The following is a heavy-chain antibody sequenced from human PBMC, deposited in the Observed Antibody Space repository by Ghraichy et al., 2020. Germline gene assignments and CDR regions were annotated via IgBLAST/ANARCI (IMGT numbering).Heavy chain of an antibody. D-gene: IGHD6-13*01. J-gene: IGHJ4*02. CDR2: SRDKPNSYTT. V-gene: IGHV3-72*01. CDR3: ARPYSGSWDGAFFDI. CDR1: GFRLSNHY. Sequence: GGSLRLSCVASGFRLSNHYMDWVRQAPGKGLEWVGRSRDKPNSYTTEYAASVNGRFTISRDDSKNSLYLQMNSLKIEDTAVYYCARPYSGSWDGAFFDIWGQGTLVTVSS.